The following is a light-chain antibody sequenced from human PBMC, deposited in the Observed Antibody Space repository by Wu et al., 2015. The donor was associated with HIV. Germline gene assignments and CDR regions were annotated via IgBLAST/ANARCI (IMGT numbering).Light chain of an antibody. CDR2: DAS. CDR1: QSVYTN. V-gene: IGKV3-15*01. J-gene: IGKJ1*01. Sequence: EVVMTQSPATLSVSPGERATLSCRTSQSVYTNLAWYQQKTGQAPSLLIFDASTRATGIPARFCGSGSGTEFTLTISSIQSEDFAVYYCQQYSHWPTWTVGQGTKVEVK. CDR3: QQYSHWPTWT.